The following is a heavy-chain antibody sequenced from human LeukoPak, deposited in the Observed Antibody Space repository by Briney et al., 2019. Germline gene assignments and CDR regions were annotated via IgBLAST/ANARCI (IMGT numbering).Heavy chain of an antibody. CDR3: AKLSLSDSSGYYSLFDY. J-gene: IGHJ4*02. Sequence: GGSLRLSCAASGVTFSSYAMSLGRQAPGKGLEWVSAISGSGGSTYYADSVKGRFTISRDNSKNTLYLQMNSLRAEDTAVYYCAKLSLSDSSGYYSLFDYWGQGTLVTVSS. D-gene: IGHD3-22*01. CDR2: ISGSGGST. V-gene: IGHV3-23*01. CDR1: GVTFSSYA.